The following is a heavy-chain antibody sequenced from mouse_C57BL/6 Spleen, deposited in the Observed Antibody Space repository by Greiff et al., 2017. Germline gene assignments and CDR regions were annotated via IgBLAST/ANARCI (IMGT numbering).Heavy chain of an antibody. Sequence: QVQLQQSGAELVRPGASVTLSCKASGYTFTDYEMHWVKQTPVHGLEWIGAIDPETGGTAYNQKFKGKAILTADKSSSTAYMELRSLTSEDSAVYYCTRRHYGNYDAMDYWGQGTSVTVSS. CDR2: IDPETGGT. D-gene: IGHD2-1*01. CDR3: TRRHYGNYDAMDY. CDR1: GYTFTDYE. V-gene: IGHV1-15*01. J-gene: IGHJ4*01.